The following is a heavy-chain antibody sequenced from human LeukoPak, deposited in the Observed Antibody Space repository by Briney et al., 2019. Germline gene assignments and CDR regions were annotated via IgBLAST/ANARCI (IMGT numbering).Heavy chain of an antibody. V-gene: IGHV1-18*01. J-gene: IGHJ4*02. Sequence: GASVKVSCKASGYTFTSYGISWVRQAPGQGLEWMGWISAYNGNTNYAQKLQGRVTMTTDTSTSTAYMELRSLRSDDTAVYYCARDWYYDILTGVGVYYFDYWGQGTLVTVSS. D-gene: IGHD3-9*01. CDR1: GYTFTSYG. CDR2: ISAYNGNT. CDR3: ARDWYYDILTGVGVYYFDY.